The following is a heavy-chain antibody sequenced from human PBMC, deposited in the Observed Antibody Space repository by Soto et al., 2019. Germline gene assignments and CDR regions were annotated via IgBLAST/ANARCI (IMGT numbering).Heavy chain of an antibody. CDR3: ARGSGYYDWDYY. V-gene: IGHV1-3*05. Sequence: QVQLVQSGAEEKKPGASVKVSCKASGYTFTSYAMHWVRQAPGQRLEWMGWINAGNGNTKYSQKCQGRVTITRDTSASTADMELSSLGSEDTAVDYWARGSGYYDWDYYWGQGTLVTVSS. CDR2: INAGNGNT. D-gene: IGHD3-22*01. J-gene: IGHJ4*02. CDR1: GYTFTSYA.